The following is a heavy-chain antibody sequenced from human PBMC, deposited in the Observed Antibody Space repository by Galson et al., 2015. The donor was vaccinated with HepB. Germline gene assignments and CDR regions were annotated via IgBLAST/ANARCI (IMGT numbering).Heavy chain of an antibody. J-gene: IGHJ4*02. CDR1: GFTFGDYA. Sequence: SLRLSCAASGFTFGDYAMSWFRQAPGKGLEWVTCIRGKAFGGATEYAASVKGRFIVSRDDSKSIAYLQMNSLKTEDTAVYYCTKGGGTSPPDYWGQGTLVTVSS. D-gene: IGHD1-7*01. CDR2: IRGKAFGGAT. CDR3: TKGGGTSPPDY. V-gene: IGHV3-49*03.